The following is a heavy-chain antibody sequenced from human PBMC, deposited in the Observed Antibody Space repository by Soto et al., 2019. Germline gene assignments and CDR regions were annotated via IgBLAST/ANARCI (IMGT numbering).Heavy chain of an antibody. J-gene: IGHJ4*02. CDR3: ARHETLNGDYDY. CDR1: GGSMSRGDYY. D-gene: IGHD4-17*01. V-gene: IGHV4-30-4*01. Sequence: KPSETLSLTCTVSGGSMSRGDYYWSWIRQPPGKGLEWIGFIYHTGSTYYSPSLKNRVAISVDTSKNQFSLRLSSVTAADTAVYYCARHETLNGDYDYWGQGTLVTVSS. CDR2: IYHTGST.